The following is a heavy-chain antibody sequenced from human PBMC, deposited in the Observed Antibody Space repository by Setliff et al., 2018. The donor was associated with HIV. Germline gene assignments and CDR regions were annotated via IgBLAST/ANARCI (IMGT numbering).Heavy chain of an antibody. CDR2: ISYDGSNK. CDR3: ASANADDVHIDTMYSSGWSREWGAFDI. CDR1: GFTFSSYG. J-gene: IGHJ3*02. D-gene: IGHD6-19*01. Sequence: PGGSLRLSCAASGFTFSSYGMHWVRQAPGKGLEWVAVISYDGSNKYYADSVKGRFTISRDNSKNTLYLQMNSLRAEDTAVYYCASANADDVHIDTMYSSGWSREWGAFDIWGQGTMVTVSS. V-gene: IGHV3-30*03.